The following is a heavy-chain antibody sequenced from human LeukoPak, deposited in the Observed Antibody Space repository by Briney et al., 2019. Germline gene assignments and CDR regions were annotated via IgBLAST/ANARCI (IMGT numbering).Heavy chain of an antibody. J-gene: IGHJ4*02. V-gene: IGHV3-48*03. CDR3: ARGRGWVDH. CDR1: GFTFSSYE. D-gene: IGHD3-16*01. Sequence: GGSLRLSCAASGFTFSSYEMNWVRQAPGKGLEWVSYISSSGSTIYYADSVKGRFTISRDNAKNSLYLQMNSLRVEDTALYYCARGRGWVDHWGQGTLVTVSS. CDR2: ISSSGSTI.